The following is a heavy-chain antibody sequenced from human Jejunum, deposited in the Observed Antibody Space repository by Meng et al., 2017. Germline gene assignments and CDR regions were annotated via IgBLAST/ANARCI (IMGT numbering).Heavy chain of an antibody. CDR2: IYHSGTT. J-gene: IGHJ4*01. CDR3: ARTSNIACSGL. V-gene: IGHV4-38-2*02. CDR1: SYSINSGYY. D-gene: IGHD2/OR15-2a*01. Sequence: SETLSLTCSVSSYSINSGYYWGWIRQPPGKGLEWIGSIYHSGTTYYNPSLKSRVSISVDTSKNQFSLKLSSVTAADTAVYYCARTSNIACSGLWGHGTLVTVSS.